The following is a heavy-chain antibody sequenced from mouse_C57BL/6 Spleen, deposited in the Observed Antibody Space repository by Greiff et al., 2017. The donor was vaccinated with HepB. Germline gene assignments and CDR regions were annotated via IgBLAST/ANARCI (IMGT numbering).Heavy chain of an antibody. CDR3: ARPDSNYETWFAY. CDR1: GFTFSSYA. J-gene: IGHJ3*01. CDR2: ISDGGSYT. Sequence: EVMLVESGGGLVKPGGSLKLSCAASGFTFSSYAMSWVRQTPEKRLEWVATISDGGSYTYYPDNVKGRFTISIDNAKNNLYLQMSHLKSEDTAMYYCARPDSNYETWFAYWGQGTLVTVSA. D-gene: IGHD2-5*01. V-gene: IGHV5-4*03.